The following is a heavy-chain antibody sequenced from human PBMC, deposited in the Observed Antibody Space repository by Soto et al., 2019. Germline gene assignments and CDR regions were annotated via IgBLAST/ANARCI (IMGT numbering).Heavy chain of an antibody. CDR3: ARDLGGIAAAGTNWFDP. D-gene: IGHD6-13*01. V-gene: IGHV4-4*07. CDR2: IYTSGST. CDR1: GGSISSYY. J-gene: IGHJ5*02. Sequence: ASETLSLTCTVSGGSISSYYWSWIRQPAGEGLEWIGRIYTSGSTNYNPSLKSRVTMSVDTSKNQFSLKLSSVTAADTAVYYCARDLGGIAAAGTNWFDPWGQGTLVTVS.